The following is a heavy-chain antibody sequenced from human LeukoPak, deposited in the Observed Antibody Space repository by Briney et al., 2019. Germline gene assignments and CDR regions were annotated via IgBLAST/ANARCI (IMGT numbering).Heavy chain of an antibody. D-gene: IGHD5-18*01. Sequence: GGSLRLSCAASGFTFSRYWMHWVRQAPGKGLEWVAVIWYDGSDEYYADSVKGRFTISRDNSKNTLYLQMNGLRAEDTAVYYCARIRAPYSYDAFDIWGQGTMVTVSS. CDR1: GFTFSRYW. J-gene: IGHJ3*02. CDR3: ARIRAPYSYDAFDI. CDR2: IWYDGSDE. V-gene: IGHV3-33*08.